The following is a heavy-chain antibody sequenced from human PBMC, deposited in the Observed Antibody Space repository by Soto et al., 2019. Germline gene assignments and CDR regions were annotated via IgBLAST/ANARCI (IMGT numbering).Heavy chain of an antibody. J-gene: IGHJ4*02. CDR1: GFIFSNFA. V-gene: IGHV3-23*01. CDR3: VTAVRTRLDN. CDR2: IRQSGDRS. Sequence: GGALRLSCAASGFIFSNFAMYWVRRAPGKGLEWVSSIRQSGDRSSYADSAKGRFTISRDNSKNTLYLQMNGLRLDDTAVYYCVTAVRTRLDNWGPGTLVTVSS. D-gene: IGHD3-10*01.